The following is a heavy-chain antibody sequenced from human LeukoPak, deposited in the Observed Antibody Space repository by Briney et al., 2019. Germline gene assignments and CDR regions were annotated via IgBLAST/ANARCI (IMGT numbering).Heavy chain of an antibody. Sequence: PSETLSLTCTVSGGSISSYYWSWIRQPPGKGLEWIEYIYYSGSTNYNPSLKSRVTISVDTSKNQFSLKLSSVTAADTAVYYCARSSIAAAVLDYWGQGTLVTVSS. CDR2: IYYSGST. J-gene: IGHJ4*02. CDR1: GGSISSYY. CDR3: ARSSIAAAVLDY. V-gene: IGHV4-59*01. D-gene: IGHD6-13*01.